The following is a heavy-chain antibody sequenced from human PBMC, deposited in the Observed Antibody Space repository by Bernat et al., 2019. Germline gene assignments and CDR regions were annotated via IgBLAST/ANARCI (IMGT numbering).Heavy chain of an antibody. CDR1: GFTVSSNY. V-gene: IGHV3-53*05. CDR2: IYSGGST. CDR3: ARSDLSTGGSYFDS. Sequence: EVQLVETGGGLIQPGGSLRLSCAASGFTVSSNYMSWVRQAPGKGLEWVSVIYSGGSTYYADSVKGRFTISRDNSKNTLYLQMNSLRAEDTAVYYCARSDLSTGGSYFDSWGQGTLVTVSS. D-gene: IGHD2-21*02. J-gene: IGHJ4*02.